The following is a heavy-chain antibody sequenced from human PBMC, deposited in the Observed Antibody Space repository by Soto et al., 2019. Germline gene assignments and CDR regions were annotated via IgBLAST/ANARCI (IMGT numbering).Heavy chain of an antibody. V-gene: IGHV3-23*01. CDR3: AKDRRTMGRGVIITFGPHWFDP. J-gene: IGHJ5*02. CDR1: GFTFSSYA. Sequence: EVQLLESGGGLVQPGGSLRLSCAASGFTFSSYAMSWVRQAPGKGLEWVSAISGSGGSTYYADSVKGRFTISRDNSKNTLYLQINSLRAEDTAVYYCAKDRRTMGRGVIITFGPHWFDPWGQGTLVTVSS. D-gene: IGHD3-10*01. CDR2: ISGSGGST.